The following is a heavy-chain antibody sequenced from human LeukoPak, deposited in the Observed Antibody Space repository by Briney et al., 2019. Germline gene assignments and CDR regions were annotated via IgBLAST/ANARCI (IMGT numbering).Heavy chain of an antibody. Sequence: PSETLSLTCAVYGGSFSGYYWSWIRQPPGKGLEWIGEINHSGSTNYNPSLKSRVTISVDTSKKQFSLKLSSVTAADTAVYYCAREIANWFDPWGQGTLVTVSS. CDR3: AREIANWFDP. J-gene: IGHJ5*02. CDR1: GGSFSGYY. CDR2: INHSGST. V-gene: IGHV4-34*01.